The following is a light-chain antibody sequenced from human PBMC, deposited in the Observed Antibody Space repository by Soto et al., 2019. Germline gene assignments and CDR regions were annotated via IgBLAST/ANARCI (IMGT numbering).Light chain of an antibody. Sequence: DIQLTHSPSFLSASVGDRVTITCRASQDISNYLAWYQQKPGKAPNFLIYATSTFQSGVPSRFSGSGSGTEFTLTISSLQPEDFATYYCQQSYSTPTFGQGTKVDIK. CDR2: ATS. CDR3: QQSYSTPT. J-gene: IGKJ1*01. V-gene: IGKV1-9*01. CDR1: QDISNY.